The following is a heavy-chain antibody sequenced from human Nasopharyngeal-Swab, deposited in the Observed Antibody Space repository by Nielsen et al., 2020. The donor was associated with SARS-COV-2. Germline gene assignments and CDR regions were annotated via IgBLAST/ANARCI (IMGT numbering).Heavy chain of an antibody. D-gene: IGHD6-13*01. V-gene: IGHV3-23*01. Sequence: GGSLRLSCAASGFTFSSYAMNWVRQAPGKGLEWVSAISRTSSTYYADSVKGRFTVSRDNSKNMLYLQINSLRAEDTAVYYCATRPDSSWHPYCFDYWGRGTLVTVSS. CDR1: GFTFSSYA. J-gene: IGHJ4*02. CDR3: ATRPDSSWHPYCFDY. CDR2: ISRTSST.